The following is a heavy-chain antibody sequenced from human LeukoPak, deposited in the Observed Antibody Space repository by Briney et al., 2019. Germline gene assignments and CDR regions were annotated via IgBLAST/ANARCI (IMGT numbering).Heavy chain of an antibody. V-gene: IGHV3-21*05. CDR3: VRDLAAAGTWFDY. Sequence: PGGSLRLSCAASGFIFRSYDMAWVRQAPGKGLDWIAYIGGRTNYIFYADSVKGRFAISRDNANNSLFLQMNSLRPEDSAVYYCVRDLAAAGTWFDYWGQGTLVSVSS. D-gene: IGHD6-13*01. CDR2: IGGRTNYI. CDR1: GFIFRSYD. J-gene: IGHJ4*02.